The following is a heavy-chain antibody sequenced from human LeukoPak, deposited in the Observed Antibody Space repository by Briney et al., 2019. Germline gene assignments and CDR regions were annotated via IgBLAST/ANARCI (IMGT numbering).Heavy chain of an antibody. CDR3: ARDLVDYFDY. V-gene: IGHV3-7*01. CDR2: IKQDGSEK. D-gene: IGHD6-6*01. CDR1: GFTFSSYL. J-gene: IGHJ4*02. Sequence: GGSLILSCAASGFTFSSYLMGWVRQAPGKGLEWVANIKQDGSEKYYVDSVKGRFTISRDNAKNSLYLQMNSLRAEDTAVYYCARDLVDYFDYWGQGTLVTVSS.